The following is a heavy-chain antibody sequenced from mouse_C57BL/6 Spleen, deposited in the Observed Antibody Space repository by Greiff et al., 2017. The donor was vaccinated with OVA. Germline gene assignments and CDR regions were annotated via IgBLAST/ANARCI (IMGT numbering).Heavy chain of an antibody. V-gene: IGHV3-6*01. CDR2: ISYDGSN. D-gene: IGHD2-3*01. Sequence: EVKLMESGPGLVKPSQSLSLTCSVTGYSITSGYYWNWIRQFPGNKLEWMGYISYDGSNNYNPSLKNRISITRDTSKNQFFLKLNSVTTEDTATYYCARGVYDGYHVWGTGTTVTVSS. CDR3: ARGVYDGYHV. CDR1: GYSITSGYY. J-gene: IGHJ1*03.